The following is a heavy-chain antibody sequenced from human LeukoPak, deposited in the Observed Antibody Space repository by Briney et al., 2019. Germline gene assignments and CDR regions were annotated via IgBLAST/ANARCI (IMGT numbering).Heavy chain of an antibody. D-gene: IGHD3-22*01. CDR3: AREGARAYDSSGYYHAFDI. J-gene: IGHJ3*02. V-gene: IGHV4-30-4*01. CDR1: GGSISSGDYY. CDR2: IYYSGST. Sequence: SETLSLTCTVSGGSISSGDYYWSWSRQPPGKGLEWIGYIYYSGSTYYNPSLKSRVTISVDTSKNQFSLKLSSVTAADTAVYYCAREGARAYDSSGYYHAFDIWGQGTMVTVSS.